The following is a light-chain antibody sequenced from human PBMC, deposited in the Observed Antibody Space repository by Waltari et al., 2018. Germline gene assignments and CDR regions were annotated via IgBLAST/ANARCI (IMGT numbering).Light chain of an antibody. Sequence: IQLTQSPSSLSASVGDSVTMSCRASQSISTYLHWYKQQPGKTPQLVIFEASACPDGAPSRFSGRGSGTQFFLTITSLRPEDIGTYYCQQSFSNVEVTFGGGTRV. V-gene: IGKV1-39*01. J-gene: IGKJ4*02. CDR1: QSISTY. CDR3: QQSFSNVEVT. CDR2: EAS.